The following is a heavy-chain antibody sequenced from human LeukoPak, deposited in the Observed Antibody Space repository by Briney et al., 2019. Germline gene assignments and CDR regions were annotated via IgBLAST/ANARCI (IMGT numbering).Heavy chain of an antibody. CDR1: GYTFTSYG. D-gene: IGHD3-22*01. V-gene: IGHV1-18*01. Sequence: ASAKVSCKASGYTFTSYGISWVRQAPGQGLEWMGWISAYNGNTNYAQKLQGRVTMTTDTSTSTAYMELRSLRSDDTAVYYCARDRPYYYDSSGYYGNFDYWGQGTLVTVSS. CDR3: ARDRPYYYDSSGYYGNFDY. J-gene: IGHJ4*02. CDR2: ISAYNGNT.